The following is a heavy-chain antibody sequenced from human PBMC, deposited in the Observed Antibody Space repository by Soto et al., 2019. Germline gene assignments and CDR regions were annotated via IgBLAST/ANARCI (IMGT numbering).Heavy chain of an antibody. CDR1: GDSISSGDYY. J-gene: IGHJ4*02. V-gene: IGHV4-30-4*01. Sequence: SETLSLTCTVSGDSISSGDYYWSWIRQPPGKGLEWIGYIYYSGSTYYNPSLESRVTISVDTSKSQFSLKLNSVTAADTAVYYCAREGYGGNSAYYFDYWGQGTLVTV. CDR3: AREGYGGNSAYYFDY. CDR2: IYYSGST. D-gene: IGHD4-17*01.